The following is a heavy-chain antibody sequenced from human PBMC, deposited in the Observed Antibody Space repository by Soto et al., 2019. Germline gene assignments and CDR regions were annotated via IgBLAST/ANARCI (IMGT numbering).Heavy chain of an antibody. J-gene: IGHJ4*02. CDR3: TRLPDYYGSGSYYRYYFDY. V-gene: IGHV3-73*01. CDR1: GFTFSGSA. CDR2: IRSKANSYAT. D-gene: IGHD3-10*01. Sequence: EVQLVESGGGLFQPGGSLKLSCAASGFTFSGSAMHWVRQASGKGLEWVGRIRSKANSYATAYDASVKGRFTISRDDSKNTAYLQMNSLKTEDTAVYYCTRLPDYYGSGSYYRYYFDYWGQGTLVTVSS.